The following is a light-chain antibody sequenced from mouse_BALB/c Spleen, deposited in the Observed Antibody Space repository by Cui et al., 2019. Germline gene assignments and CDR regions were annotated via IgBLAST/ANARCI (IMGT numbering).Light chain of an antibody. Sequence: QIVLTQSPAIMSASPGEKVTMTCSASSSVSYMHWYQQKSGTSPKRLIYDTSKLASGVPARFSGSGSGTSYSLTISSMEAEDAATYYCQQWSSNPPTFGGGTKLEIK. CDR1: SSVSY. CDR2: DTS. CDR3: QQWSSNPPT. J-gene: IGKJ2*01. V-gene: IGKV4-59*01.